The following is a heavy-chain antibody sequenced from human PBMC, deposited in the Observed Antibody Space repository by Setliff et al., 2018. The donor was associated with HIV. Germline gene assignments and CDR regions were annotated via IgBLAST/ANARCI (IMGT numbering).Heavy chain of an antibody. CDR1: GYTFITYY. Sequence: ASVKVSCKTSGYTFITYYISWVRQAPGQGLEWMGMTNPSGSITNYAQKFQGRLTMTRDTSTSTVYMELNSLRSEDTAVYYCAREPPRRRGTVTGDYWGQGTVVTVSS. V-gene: IGHV1-46*01. D-gene: IGHD4-17*01. J-gene: IGHJ4*02. CDR3: AREPPRRRGTVTGDY. CDR2: TNPSGSIT.